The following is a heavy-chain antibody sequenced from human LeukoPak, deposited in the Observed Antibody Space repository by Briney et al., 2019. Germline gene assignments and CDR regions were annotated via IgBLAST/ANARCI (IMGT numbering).Heavy chain of an antibody. J-gene: IGHJ4*02. CDR3: AKKNTAMVSHFDY. Sequence: GGSLRLSCAASGFTFSSYAMSWVRQAPGKGLEWVSAISGSDGSTYYADSVKGRFTISRDNSKNTLYLQMNSLRAEDTAVYYCAKKNTAMVSHFDYWGQGTLVTVSS. D-gene: IGHD5-18*01. CDR2: ISGSDGST. CDR1: GFTFSSYA. V-gene: IGHV3-23*01.